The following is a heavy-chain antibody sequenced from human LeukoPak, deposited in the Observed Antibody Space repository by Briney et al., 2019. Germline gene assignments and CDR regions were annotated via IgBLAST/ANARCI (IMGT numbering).Heavy chain of an antibody. J-gene: IGHJ4*02. CDR2: ISSNGRTT. Sequence: GGSLRLSCAVSGFTLSAYEMNWVRQAPGKGLEWVSYISSNGRTTYYADSVKGRFTISRDNAKNSLYLQMNSLRAEDTAAYSCARDLSRGLFDYWGQGTLVTVSS. CDR3: ARDLSRGLFDY. D-gene: IGHD2-15*01. CDR1: GFTLSAYE. V-gene: IGHV3-48*03.